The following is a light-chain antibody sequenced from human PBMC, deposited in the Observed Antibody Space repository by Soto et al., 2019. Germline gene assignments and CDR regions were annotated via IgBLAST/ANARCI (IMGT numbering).Light chain of an antibody. CDR3: QQYDSNSYT. V-gene: IGKV1-5*03. CDR2: KAS. Sequence: DIQMTQYPSTLSASVGDRVTITCRASESIGDYLAWYQQKPGKAPKVLSYKASSLESGVPARFSGSGSGTEFTLTISSLQPDDFATYYCQQYDSNSYTFGQGKKLEIK. J-gene: IGKJ2*01. CDR1: ESIGDY.